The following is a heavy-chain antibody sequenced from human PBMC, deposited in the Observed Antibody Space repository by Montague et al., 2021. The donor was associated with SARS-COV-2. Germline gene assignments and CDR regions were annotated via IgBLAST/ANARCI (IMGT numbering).Heavy chain of an antibody. D-gene: IGHD6-19*01. Sequence: SETLSLTCAVYGGSFSGYYWSWIRQPPGKGLEWIGEINHSGSTNXXPSLKSRVTISVDTSKNQFPLKLSSVTAADTAVYYCARGSRQWLVRPPHYYYFDYWGQGTLVTVSS. V-gene: IGHV4-34*01. CDR2: INHSGST. CDR1: GGSFSGYY. J-gene: IGHJ4*02. CDR3: ARGSRQWLVRPPHYYYFDY.